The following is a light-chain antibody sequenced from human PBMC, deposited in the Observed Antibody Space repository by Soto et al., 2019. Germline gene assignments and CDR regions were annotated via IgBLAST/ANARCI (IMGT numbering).Light chain of an antibody. V-gene: IGLV2-14*01. CDR2: EVS. CDR3: FSFTTDWTHV. CDR1: SSDVGAYNY. Sequence: ALTQPASVYGSPGQSITISCTGTSSDVGAYNYVSWFQQHPGKAPTLIISEVSNRPSGVSNRFSGSKSGNAASLTISGLQAEDEADYFCFSFTTDWTHVFGTGTKVTVL. J-gene: IGLJ1*01.